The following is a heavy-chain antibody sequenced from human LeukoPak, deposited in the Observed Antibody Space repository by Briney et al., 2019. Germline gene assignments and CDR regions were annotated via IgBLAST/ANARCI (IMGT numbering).Heavy chain of an antibody. Sequence: SETLSLTCTVSGGSISSYYWSWIRQPPGKGLEWIGYIYYSGSTNYNPSLKSRVTISVDTSKNQFSLKLSSVTAADTAVYYCASISFGDRDPDAFDIWGQGTMVTVSS. J-gene: IGHJ3*02. D-gene: IGHD3-10*01. CDR2: IYYSGST. CDR3: ASISFGDRDPDAFDI. V-gene: IGHV4-59*01. CDR1: GGSISSYY.